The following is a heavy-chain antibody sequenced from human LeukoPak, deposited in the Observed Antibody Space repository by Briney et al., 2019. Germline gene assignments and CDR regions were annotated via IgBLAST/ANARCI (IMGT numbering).Heavy chain of an antibody. V-gene: IGHV1-2*02. J-gene: IGHJ4*02. CDR1: GYTFTGYY. CDR2: INPNSGGT. CDR3: ARVPGH. Sequence: ASVKVSCKASGYTFTGYYMHWVRQAPGQGLEWMGWINPNSGGTNYAQKFQGRVTMTRDTSTSTVYMELSSLRSEDTAVYYCARVPGHWGQGTLVTVSS.